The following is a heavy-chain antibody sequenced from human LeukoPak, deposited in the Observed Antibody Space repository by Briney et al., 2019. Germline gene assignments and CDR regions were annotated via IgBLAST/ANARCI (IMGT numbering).Heavy chain of an antibody. CDR2: ISYDGSNK. Sequence: GGSLRLSCAASGFTFSSYGIHWVRQAPGKGLEWVAVISYDGSNKYYADSVKGRFTISRDNSKNTLYLQMNSLRAEDTAVYYCARTGLRRDGYNFDYWGQGTLVTVSS. V-gene: IGHV3-30*03. CDR3: ARTGLRRDGYNFDY. CDR1: GFTFSSYG. J-gene: IGHJ4*02. D-gene: IGHD5-24*01.